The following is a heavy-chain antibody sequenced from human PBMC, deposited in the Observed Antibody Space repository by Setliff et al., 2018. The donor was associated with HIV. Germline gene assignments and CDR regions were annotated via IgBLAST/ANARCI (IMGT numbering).Heavy chain of an antibody. V-gene: IGHV4-39*01. CDR3: ARHWGSGWYMAMDV. CDR1: GGSVRSNNYF. J-gene: IGHJ6*04. CDR2: VYYNGVT. Sequence: PSETLSLTCSVSGGSVRSNNYFWSWVRQPPGKGLQYIGTVYYNGVTYFNPSLKSRLTISVDTSKNQFSLKLSSLTAADTAVYYCARHWGSGWYMAMDVWGKGTTVTVSS. D-gene: IGHD6-19*01.